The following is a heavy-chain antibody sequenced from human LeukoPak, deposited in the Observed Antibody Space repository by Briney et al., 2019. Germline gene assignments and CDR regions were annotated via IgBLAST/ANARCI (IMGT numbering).Heavy chain of an antibody. CDR2: IYYSGST. V-gene: IGHV4-39*01. CDR3: ASIAARRGYYFDY. CDR1: GGSISSSSYY. J-gene: IGHJ4*02. D-gene: IGHD6-6*01. Sequence: SETLSLTCTVSGGSISSSSYYRGWIRQPPGKGLEWIGSIYYSGSTYYNPSLKSRVTISVDTSKNQFSLKLSSVTAADTAVYYCASIAARRGYYFDYWGQGTLVTVSS.